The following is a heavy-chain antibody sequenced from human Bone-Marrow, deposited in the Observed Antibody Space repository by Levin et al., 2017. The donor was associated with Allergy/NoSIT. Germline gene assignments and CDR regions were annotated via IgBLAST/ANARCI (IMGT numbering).Heavy chain of an antibody. D-gene: IGHD3-16*02. Sequence: GASVKVSCKAYGYTFTRYYFFWVRQAPGQGLEWMGLINTSGGSTSYAQKFQGRVTMTRDTSTSTVYMELSSLRSEDTAVYYCARNRDSGADYWGQGTLVSVSS. CDR1: GYTFTRYY. J-gene: IGHJ4*02. CDR2: INTSGGST. V-gene: IGHV1-46*01. CDR3: ARNRDSGADY.